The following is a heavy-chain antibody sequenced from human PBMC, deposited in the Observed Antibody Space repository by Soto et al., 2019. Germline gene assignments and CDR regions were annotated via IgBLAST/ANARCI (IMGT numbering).Heavy chain of an antibody. J-gene: IGHJ4*02. D-gene: IGHD3-22*01. V-gene: IGHV4-31*03. Sequence: SETLSLTCTVSGGSISSGGYYWSWIRQHPGKGLEWIGYIYYSGSTYYNPSLKSRVTISVDTSKNQFSLKLSSVTAADTAVYYCARSPTMIVVVFDYWGQGTLVTVSS. CDR1: GGSISSGGYY. CDR2: IYYSGST. CDR3: ARSPTMIVVVFDY.